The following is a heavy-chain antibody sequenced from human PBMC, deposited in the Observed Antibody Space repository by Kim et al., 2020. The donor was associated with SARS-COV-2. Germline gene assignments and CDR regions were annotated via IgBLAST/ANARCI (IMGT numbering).Heavy chain of an antibody. CDR3: ASEPPQYYYGSGDY. Sequence: GGSLRLSCAASGFTFSSYSMNWVRQAPGKGLEWVSSISSSSSYIYYADSVKGRFTISRDNAKNSLYLQMNSLRAEDTAVYYCASEPPQYYYGSGDYLGQGTLVTVSS. D-gene: IGHD3-10*01. J-gene: IGHJ4*02. V-gene: IGHV3-21*01. CDR2: ISSSSSYI. CDR1: GFTFSSYS.